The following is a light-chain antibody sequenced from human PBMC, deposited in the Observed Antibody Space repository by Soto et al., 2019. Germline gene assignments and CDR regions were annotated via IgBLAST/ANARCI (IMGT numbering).Light chain of an antibody. CDR2: DVT. CDR1: SSDVGGYDY. J-gene: IGLJ2*01. Sequence: QSALTQPASVSGSPGQSIAISCTGTSSDVGGYDYVSWYQQHPGKAPKLMLYDVTNRPSGVSNRFSGSKSGNTASLTISGLQAEDEADYYCSSYTSSSTLVLFGGGTKVTVL. CDR3: SSYTSSSTLVL. V-gene: IGLV2-14*03.